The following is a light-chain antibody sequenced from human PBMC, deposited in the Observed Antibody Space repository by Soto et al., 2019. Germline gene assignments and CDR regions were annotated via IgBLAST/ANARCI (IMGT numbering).Light chain of an antibody. CDR3: QQYNSYSQT. J-gene: IGKJ1*01. Sequence: DLQMTSSPSTLSASLGDRVTITGRASQSISSWLAWYQQKPGKAPKLLIYDASSVESGVPSRFSGSGSGTEFTLTISSLQPDDFATYYCQQYNSYSQTFGQGTKVDIK. CDR1: QSISSW. CDR2: DAS. V-gene: IGKV1-5*01.